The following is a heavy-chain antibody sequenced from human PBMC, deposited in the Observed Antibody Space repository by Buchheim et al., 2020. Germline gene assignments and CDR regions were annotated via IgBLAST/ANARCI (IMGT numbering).Heavy chain of an antibody. J-gene: IGHJ4*02. CDR3: AKAESGYSYGCY. CDR1: GFTFSSYG. D-gene: IGHD5-18*01. Sequence: QVQLVESGGGVVQPGRSLRLSCAASGFTFSSYGMHWVRQAPGKGLEWVAVISYDGNNKYYADSVKGRFTISRDNSKNTLYLQMNSLRAEDTAVYYCAKAESGYSYGCYWGQGTL. CDR2: ISYDGNNK. V-gene: IGHV3-30*18.